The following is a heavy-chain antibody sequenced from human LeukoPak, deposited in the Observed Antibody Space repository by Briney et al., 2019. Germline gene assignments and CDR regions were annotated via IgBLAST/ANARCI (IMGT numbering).Heavy chain of an antibody. CDR1: GFTFSSYS. V-gene: IGHV3-21*01. CDR3: AKPLRGYSSSWASPFDY. D-gene: IGHD6-13*01. Sequence: GGSLRLSCAASGFTFSSYSMNWVRQAPGKGLEWVSSISSSSSYIYYADSVKGRFTISRDNAKNSLYLQMNSLRAEDTAVYYCAKPLRGYSSSWASPFDYWGQGTLVTVSS. J-gene: IGHJ4*02. CDR2: ISSSSSYI.